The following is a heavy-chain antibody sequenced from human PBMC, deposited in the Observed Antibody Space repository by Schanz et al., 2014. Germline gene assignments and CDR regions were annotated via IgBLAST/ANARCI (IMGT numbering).Heavy chain of an antibody. CDR1: GFVFRTFA. CDR3: AKDHPSSGWPAFDV. CDR2: ITRQGTT. J-gene: IGHJ4*02. Sequence: EVQLLESGGGLVQPGGSLRLSCAASGFVFRTFAMYWVRQAPGRGLEWVSGITRQGTTYYADFVKGRFSISRDLSSNTLYLQMNSLRADDSAIYYCAKDHPSSGWPAFDVWGQGTQVTVSS. D-gene: IGHD6-19*01. V-gene: IGHV3-23*01.